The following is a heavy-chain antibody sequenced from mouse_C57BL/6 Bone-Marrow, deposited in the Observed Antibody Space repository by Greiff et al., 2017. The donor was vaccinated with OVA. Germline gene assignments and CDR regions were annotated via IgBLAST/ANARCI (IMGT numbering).Heavy chain of an antibody. Sequence: VQLKESGPVLVKPGASVKMSCKASGYTFTDYYMNWVKQSHGKSLEWIGVINPYNGGTSYNQKFKGKATLTVDKSSSTAYMELNSLTSEDSAVYYCARRDYHYFDYWGKGTTLTVAS. J-gene: IGHJ2*01. CDR1: GYTFTDYY. V-gene: IGHV1-19*01. CDR2: INPYNGGT. CDR3: ARRDYHYFDY. D-gene: IGHD2-4*01.